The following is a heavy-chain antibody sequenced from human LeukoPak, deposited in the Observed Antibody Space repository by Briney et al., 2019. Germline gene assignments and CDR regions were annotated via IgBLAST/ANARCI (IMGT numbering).Heavy chain of an antibody. CDR3: ARLSSYYYDSSGLRIDY. CDR2: INTNTGNP. Sequence: ASVKVSCKASGYTFTSYAMNWVRQAPGQGLEWMGWINTNTGNPTYAQGFTGRFVFSLDTSVSTAYLQISSLKAEDTAVYYCARLSSYYYDSSGLRIDYWGQGTLVTVSS. V-gene: IGHV7-4-1*02. D-gene: IGHD3-22*01. J-gene: IGHJ4*02. CDR1: GYTFTSYA.